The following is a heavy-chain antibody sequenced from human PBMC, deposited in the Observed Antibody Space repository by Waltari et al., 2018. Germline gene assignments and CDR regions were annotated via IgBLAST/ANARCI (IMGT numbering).Heavy chain of an antibody. D-gene: IGHD3-10*01. CDR2: LYWDDDK. V-gene: IGHV2-5*02. J-gene: IGHJ4*02. CDR3: THSLRDGVTGVHLYYFDY. CDR1: GFSPSTDGVG. Sequence: QITLKESGPTLVKPAQTLTLTCTFSGFSPSTDGVGVVWLLQPPGKALEWLALLYWDDDKRYSPTLKSRLTITKDTSKNQVVLTMTNLDPVDTATYYCTHSLRDGVTGVHLYYFDYWGQGTLVTVSS.